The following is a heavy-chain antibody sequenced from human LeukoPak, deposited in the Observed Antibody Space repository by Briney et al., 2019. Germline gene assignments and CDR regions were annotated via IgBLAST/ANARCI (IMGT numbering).Heavy chain of an antibody. CDR3: VRVTGERERYDY. J-gene: IGHJ4*02. CDR2: IYPGDSDT. D-gene: IGHD3-16*01. CDR1: GYRFTSYW. V-gene: IGHV5-51*01. Sequence: PGESLKISCTGSGYRFTSYWIGWVRHMPGKGLEWMGSIYPGDSDTRYSPSFQGQVTISADNSISTAYLQWSSLKASDTAMYYCVRVTGERERYDYWGQGTLVTVSS.